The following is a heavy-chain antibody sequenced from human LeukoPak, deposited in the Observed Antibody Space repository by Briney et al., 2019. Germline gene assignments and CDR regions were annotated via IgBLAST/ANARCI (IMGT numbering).Heavy chain of an antibody. J-gene: IGHJ6*03. CDR3: ARQYSYGYAYYYYYYMDV. Sequence: SETLSLTCTVSGGSISSSSYYWGWIRQPPGKGLEWIGSIYYSGSTYYNPSLKSRVTISVDTSKNQFSLKLSSVAAADTAVYYWARQYSYGYAYYYYYYMDVWGKGTTVTVSS. D-gene: IGHD5-18*01. V-gene: IGHV4-39*01. CDR2: IYYSGST. CDR1: GGSISSSSYY.